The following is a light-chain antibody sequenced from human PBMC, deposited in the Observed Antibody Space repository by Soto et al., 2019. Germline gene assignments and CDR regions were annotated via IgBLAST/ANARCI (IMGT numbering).Light chain of an antibody. J-gene: IGLJ1*01. CDR1: SSNIGSTYD. Sequence: QSVLTQPPSVYGAPGQRVTISFTGSSSNIGSTYDVQWYQQLPGTAPKLLIHGNTDRPSGVPDRFSGSKSGTSASLAITGLQADEEADYYCQSYDDSLSFHYVFGTGTNVTVL. CDR3: QSYDDSLSFHYV. CDR2: GNT. V-gene: IGLV1-40*01.